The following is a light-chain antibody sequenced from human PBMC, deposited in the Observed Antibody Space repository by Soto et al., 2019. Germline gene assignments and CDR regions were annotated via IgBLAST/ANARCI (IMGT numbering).Light chain of an antibody. Sequence: EIVMTQSPVTLSVSPGERATLSCKASQSVSSDLAWYQQKRGQAPRLLIYGASTRAIGIPVRFSGSGSGTEFTLTISSLQSEDFAVYFCQQRSSWPLTFGGGTKVDIK. CDR2: GAS. CDR3: QQRSSWPLT. CDR1: QSVSSD. V-gene: IGKV3-15*01. J-gene: IGKJ4*02.